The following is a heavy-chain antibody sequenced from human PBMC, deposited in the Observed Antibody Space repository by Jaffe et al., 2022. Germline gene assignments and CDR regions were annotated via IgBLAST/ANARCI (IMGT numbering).Heavy chain of an antibody. D-gene: IGHD4-17*01. CDR1: GFSLSTSGVG. CDR2: IYWNDDK. Sequence: QITLKESGPTLVKPTQTLTLTCTFSGFSLSTSGVGVGWIRQPPGKALEWLALIYWNDDKRYSPSLKSRLTITKDTSKNQVVLTMTNMDPVDTATYYCAHSPIGGDYDDAFDIWGQGTMVTVSS. CDR3: AHSPIGGDYDDAFDI. V-gene: IGHV2-5*01. J-gene: IGHJ3*02.